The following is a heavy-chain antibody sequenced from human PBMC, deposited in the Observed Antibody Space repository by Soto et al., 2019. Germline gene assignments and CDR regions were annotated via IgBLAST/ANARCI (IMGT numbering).Heavy chain of an antibody. CDR1: GGSVTSDEDY. CDR2: ISYSGST. J-gene: IGHJ5*02. D-gene: IGHD3-22*01. Sequence: SETLSLTCTVSGGSVTSDEDYWTWIRQSPGKGLEWIGYISYSGSTGYNPSLKTRLTMSVDTSKNHFSLKLTSVTAADTAVYYWARGDHFDSSGQFDPWGQGTLVTVSS. CDR3: ARGDHFDSSGQFDP. V-gene: IGHV4-30-4*02.